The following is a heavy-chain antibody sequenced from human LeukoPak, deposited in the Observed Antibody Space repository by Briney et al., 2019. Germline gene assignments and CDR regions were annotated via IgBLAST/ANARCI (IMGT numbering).Heavy chain of an antibody. V-gene: IGHV4-39*07. J-gene: IGHJ5*02. D-gene: IGHD3-22*01. Sequence: SETLSLTCTVSGGSISSSSYYWGWIRQPPGKGLEWIGSIYYSGSTYYNPSLKCRVTISVDTSKNQFSLKLSSVTAADTAVYYCARLPYYYDSSGPWGQGTLVTVSS. CDR2: IYYSGST. CDR3: ARLPYYYDSSGP. CDR1: GGSISSSSYY.